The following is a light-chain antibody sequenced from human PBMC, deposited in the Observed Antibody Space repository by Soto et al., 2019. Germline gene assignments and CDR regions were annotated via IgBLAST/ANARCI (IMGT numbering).Light chain of an antibody. CDR1: QSISNY. J-gene: IGKJ5*01. Sequence: DIQMTQSPSSLSASVGDRVTITCRASQSISNYLNWYQQKPGKAPKLLIYAASSLQSGVPSGFSGSGSGTDITLTISSLQPEDFATYYCQQSYSTPITFGQGTRLEIK. CDR3: QQSYSTPIT. CDR2: AAS. V-gene: IGKV1-39*01.